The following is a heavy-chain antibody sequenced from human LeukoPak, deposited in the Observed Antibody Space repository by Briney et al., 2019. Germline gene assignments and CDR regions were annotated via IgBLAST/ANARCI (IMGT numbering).Heavy chain of an antibody. J-gene: IGHJ4*02. CDR1: GFTFSSYA. D-gene: IGHD6-19*01. CDR3: ARVDVAVAGTTNFDY. V-gene: IGHV3-23*01. CDR2: ISGSGGST. Sequence: GGSLRLSCAASGFTFSSYAMSWVRQAPGKGLEWVSAISGSGGSTYYADSVKGRFTISRDNSKNTLYLQMNSLRAEDTAVYYCARVDVAVAGTTNFDYWGQGTLVTVSS.